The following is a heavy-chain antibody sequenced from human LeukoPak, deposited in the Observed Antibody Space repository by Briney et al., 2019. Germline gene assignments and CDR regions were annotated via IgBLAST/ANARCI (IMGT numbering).Heavy chain of an antibody. J-gene: IGHJ4*02. CDR2: INAGNGNT. CDR3: ARDSFGGYSGYHLFDY. CDR1: GYTFTSYA. V-gene: IGHV1-3*01. D-gene: IGHD5-12*01. Sequence: ASVKVSCKASGYTFTSYAMHWVRQAPGQRLEWMGWINAGNGNTKYSQKFQGRVTITRDTSASTAYMELSSLRSEDTAVYYCARDSFGGYSGYHLFDYWGQGTLVTVSS.